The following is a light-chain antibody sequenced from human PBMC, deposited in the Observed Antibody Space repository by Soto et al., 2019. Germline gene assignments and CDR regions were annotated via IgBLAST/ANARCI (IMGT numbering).Light chain of an antibody. Sequence: EIVVTQSPGTLSLSPGERATLSCRASQSVSSSYLAWYQQKPGQAPRLLIYGASSRATGIPDRFSGSGSGTDFTITINRLEPEDFAVYYCQQYGISPPMYTFGQGTKLEIK. V-gene: IGKV3-20*01. J-gene: IGKJ2*01. CDR2: GAS. CDR1: QSVSSSY. CDR3: QQYGISPPMYT.